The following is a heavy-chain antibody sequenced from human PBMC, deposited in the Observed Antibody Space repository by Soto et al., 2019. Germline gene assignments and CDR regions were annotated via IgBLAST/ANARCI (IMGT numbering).Heavy chain of an antibody. CDR1: GGTFSSYT. D-gene: IGHD6-13*01. Sequence: QVQLVQSGAAVKKPGSSVKVSCKASGGTFSSYTISWVRQAPGQGLEWMGRIIPILGIANYAQKFQGRVRITADKSTSTAYMELSSLRSEDTAVYYCATVGIAAAGNDYWREGTLVTVSS. CDR3: ATVGIAAAGNDY. V-gene: IGHV1-69*02. J-gene: IGHJ4*02. CDR2: IIPILGIA.